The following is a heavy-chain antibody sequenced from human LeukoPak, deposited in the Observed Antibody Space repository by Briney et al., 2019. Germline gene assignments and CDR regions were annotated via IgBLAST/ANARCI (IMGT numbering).Heavy chain of an antibody. CDR1: GRPISSYY. V-gene: IGHV4-59*01. CDR3: ARSERPFYYGSGPPWYFDL. Sequence: PSEPLSLTCSVSGRPISSYYWSWIRQPPGKGLEWIGYIYYSGSTNYNPSLKSRVTISVDTSKNQFSLKLSSVTAADTAVYYCARSERPFYYGSGPPWYFDLWGRGTLVTVSS. CDR2: IYYSGST. D-gene: IGHD3-10*01. J-gene: IGHJ2*01.